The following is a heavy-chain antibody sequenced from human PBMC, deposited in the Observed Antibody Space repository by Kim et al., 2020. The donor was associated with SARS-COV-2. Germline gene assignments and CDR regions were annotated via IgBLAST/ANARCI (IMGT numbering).Heavy chain of an antibody. Sequence: STNYNPSLKSRVTISVDTSKKQFSLKLSSVTAADTAVYYCARGPVRAFDIWGQGTMVTVSS. CDR3: ARGPVRAFDI. V-gene: IGHV4-34*01. D-gene: IGHD3-10*02. J-gene: IGHJ3*02. CDR2: ST.